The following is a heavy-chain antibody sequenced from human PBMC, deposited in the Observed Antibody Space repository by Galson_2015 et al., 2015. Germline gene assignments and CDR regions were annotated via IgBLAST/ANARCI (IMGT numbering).Heavy chain of an antibody. Sequence: SLRLSCAASGFTFSSYAMSWVRQAPGKGLEWVSPISGSGGSTDYAESVKGRFTISRDNSKNTLYLQMNSLRTEDTAVYYCAKVIYGSGSYFSAFDMWGQGTMVTVSS. V-gene: IGHV3-23*01. J-gene: IGHJ3*02. CDR2: ISGSGGST. D-gene: IGHD3-10*01. CDR1: GFTFSSYA. CDR3: AKVIYGSGSYFSAFDM.